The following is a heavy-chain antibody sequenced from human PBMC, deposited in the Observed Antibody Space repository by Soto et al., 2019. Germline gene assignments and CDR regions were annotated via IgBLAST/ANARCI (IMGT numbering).Heavy chain of an antibody. CDR2: INHSGST. V-gene: IGHV4-34*01. CDR3: ARDKAAVGNYYYSYYGMDV. CDR1: GGSFSGYY. Sequence: SETLSLTCAVFGGSFSGYYWTWIRQPPGKGLEWIGEINHSGSTNYNPSLKSRVTISVDTSKNQFSLKLSSVTAADTAVYYCARDKAAVGNYYYSYYGMDVWGQGTTVTVSS. J-gene: IGHJ6*02. D-gene: IGHD6-13*01.